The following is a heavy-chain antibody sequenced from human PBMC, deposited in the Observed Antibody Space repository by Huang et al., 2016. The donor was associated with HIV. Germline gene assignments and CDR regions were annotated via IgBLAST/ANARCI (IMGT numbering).Heavy chain of an antibody. CDR2: SSYDGGSG. Sequence: QVQLVESGGGVVQPGRSLRLSCVASGFTFTNFGMHWVRQATGKGLEWVAVSSYDGGSGRYSESVKGRFTISRDNPMDTLYLQMNSLRPDDTAVYYCAKESRWYSDLDNWGQGTLVTVSS. J-gene: IGHJ4*02. CDR1: GFTFTNFG. V-gene: IGHV3-30*18. CDR3: AKESRWYSDLDN. D-gene: IGHD2-15*01.